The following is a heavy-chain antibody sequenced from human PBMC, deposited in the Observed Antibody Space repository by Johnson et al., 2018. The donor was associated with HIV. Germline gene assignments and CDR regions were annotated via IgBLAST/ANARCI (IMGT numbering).Heavy chain of an antibody. V-gene: IGHV3-11*04. CDR3: ASPVDAFDI. D-gene: IGHD4-17*01. Sequence: QVQLVESGGGLIQPGGSLRLSCAASGFNVSSNYMSWVRQAPGKGLEWVSYISSSGSTIYYADSVKGRFTISRDNAKNSLYLQMNSLRAEDTAVYYCASPVDAFDIWGQGTMVTVSS. CDR1: GFNVSSNY. CDR2: ISSSGSTI. J-gene: IGHJ3*02.